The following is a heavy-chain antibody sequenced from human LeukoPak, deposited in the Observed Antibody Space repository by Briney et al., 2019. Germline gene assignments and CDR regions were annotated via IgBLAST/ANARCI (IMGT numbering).Heavy chain of an antibody. V-gene: IGHV4-61*02. CDR1: GGSISSGSYY. CDR3: ARGLYEYYYDSSGYYGWFDP. D-gene: IGHD3-22*01. CDR2: IYTSGST. J-gene: IGHJ5*02. Sequence: TSETLSLTCTVSGGSISSGSYYWSWIRQPAGKGLEWIGRIYTSGSTNYNPSLKSRVTISVDTSKNQFSLKLSSVTAADTAVYYCARGLYEYYYDSSGYYGWFDPWGQGTLVTVSS.